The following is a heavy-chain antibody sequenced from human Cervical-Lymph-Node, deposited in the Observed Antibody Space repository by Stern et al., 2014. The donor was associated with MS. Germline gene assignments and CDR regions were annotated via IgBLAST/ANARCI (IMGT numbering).Heavy chain of an antibody. CDR1: GDSISSYTHY. J-gene: IGHJ4*02. D-gene: IGHD2-8*02. CDR2: VFYSGPT. CDR3: AKHACTGAACPFDL. Sequence: QVQLQESGPGLVKPSETLSLTCAVSGDSISSYTHYWAWIRQPPGKGLEWIGSVFYSGPTYSTPSLKSPVTISLDTSKNPFSLGLNSVTAADTAVYYCAKHACTGAACPFDLWGQGTLVTVSS. V-gene: IGHV4-39*01.